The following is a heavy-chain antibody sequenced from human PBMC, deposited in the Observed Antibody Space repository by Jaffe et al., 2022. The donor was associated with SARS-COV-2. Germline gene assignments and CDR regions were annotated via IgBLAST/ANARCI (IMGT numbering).Heavy chain of an antibody. D-gene: IGHD3-3*01. Sequence: QVQLQESGPGLVKPSQTLSLTCTVSGGSISSGGYYWSWIRQHPGKGLEWIGYIYYSGSTYYNPSLKSRVTISVDTSKNQFSLKLSSVTAADTAVYYCARDRVTIFGVANQVHYGMDVWGQGTTVTVSS. CDR3: ARDRVTIFGVANQVHYGMDV. V-gene: IGHV4-31*03. CDR1: GGSISSGGYY. J-gene: IGHJ6*02. CDR2: IYYSGST.